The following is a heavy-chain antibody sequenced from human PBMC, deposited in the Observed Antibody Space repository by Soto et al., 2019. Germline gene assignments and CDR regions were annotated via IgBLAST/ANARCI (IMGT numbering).Heavy chain of an antibody. J-gene: IGHJ5*02. Sequence: SETLSLTCTVSGGSISSYYWSWIRQPPGKGLEWIGYIYYSGNTNYNPSLKSRVTISVDTSKNQFSLKLSSVTAADTAVYYCARLLGNYDILTGYFNWFDPWGQGTLVTVSS. CDR3: ARLLGNYDILTGYFNWFDP. D-gene: IGHD3-9*01. CDR2: IYYSGNT. CDR1: GGSISSYY. V-gene: IGHV4-59*08.